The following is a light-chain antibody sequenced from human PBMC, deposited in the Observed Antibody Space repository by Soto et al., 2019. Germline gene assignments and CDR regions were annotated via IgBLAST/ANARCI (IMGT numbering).Light chain of an antibody. Sequence: QSALTQPASVSGSPGQSITISCTGTSSDVGGYNYVSWYQHHPGKAPKLMIYEVSNRPSGVSNRFSGSKSGNTASLTISGLQAEDEADYYCSSYTSSSSYVFGTGTQLTVL. J-gene: IGLJ1*01. V-gene: IGLV2-14*01. CDR3: SSYTSSSSYV. CDR2: EVS. CDR1: SSDVGGYNY.